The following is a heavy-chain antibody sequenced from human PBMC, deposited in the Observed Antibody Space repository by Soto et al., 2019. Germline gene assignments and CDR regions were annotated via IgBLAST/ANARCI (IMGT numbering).Heavy chain of an antibody. J-gene: IGHJ4*02. V-gene: IGHV3-23*01. CDR1: GFTFSSYA. CDR2: ISGSGGST. CDR3: AKEIYSSGWPQPPY. Sequence: GGSLRLSCAASGFTFSSYAMSWVRQAPGKGLEWVSAISGSGGSTYYADSVKGRFTISRDNSKNTLYLQMNSLRAEDTAVYNRAKEIYSSGWPQPPYWGQGTLVTVSS. D-gene: IGHD6-25*01.